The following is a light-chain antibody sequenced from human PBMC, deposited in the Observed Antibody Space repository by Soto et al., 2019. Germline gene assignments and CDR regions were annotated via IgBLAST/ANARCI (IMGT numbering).Light chain of an antibody. CDR2: DAS. CDR3: QQFSIYPLP. Sequence: ESRSRRSPGNQNLSPGERATLSCRASQTVRNNYLAWYQQKPGQAPRLLIYDASSRATGIPDRFSGGGSGTDFTLTISRLEPEDFAVYYCQQFSIYPLPFG. V-gene: IGKV3-20*01. J-gene: IGKJ2*01. CDR1: QTVRNNY.